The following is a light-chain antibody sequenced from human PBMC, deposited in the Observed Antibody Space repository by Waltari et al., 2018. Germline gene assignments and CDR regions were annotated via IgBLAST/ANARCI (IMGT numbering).Light chain of an antibody. CDR1: PSLRHSNGYHS. CDR3: MQGLQTPT. J-gene: IGKJ4*01. V-gene: IGKV2-28*01. CDR2: LGS. Sequence: DIVLTQSPVSLSVTPGEPASIPGRSSPSLRHSNGYHSLDWYLQKPGQSPQLLIYLGSSRASGVPDRFSGSGSGTDFTLKISRVEAEDVGVYYCMQGLQTPTFGGGTKVEIK.